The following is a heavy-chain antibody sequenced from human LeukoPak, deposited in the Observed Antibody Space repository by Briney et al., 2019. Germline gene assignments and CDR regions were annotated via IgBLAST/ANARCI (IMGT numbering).Heavy chain of an antibody. V-gene: IGHV4-38-2*01. J-gene: IGHJ2*01. Sequence: SETLSLTCAVSGYSISSGYYWGWIRPPPGKGGEWSGKMYQSGSTYYNPSLKSRVTISVDTSNNQFSLKLSSVTAADTAVYYCVRYGDYGGYFDLWGRGTLVTVSS. CDR2: MYQSGST. D-gene: IGHD4-17*01. CDR1: GYSISSGYY. CDR3: VRYGDYGGYFDL.